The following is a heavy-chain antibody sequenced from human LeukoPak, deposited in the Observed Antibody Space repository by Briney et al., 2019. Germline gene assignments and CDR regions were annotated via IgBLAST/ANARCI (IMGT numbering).Heavy chain of an antibody. Sequence: PSETLSLTCTVSGGSISSYYWSWLRQPPGKGLEWIGYIYYSGSTNYDPSLKSRVTISVDTSKNQFSLKLSSVTAADTAVYYCARNPRYYDSSGYYYGLFDYWGRGTLVTVSS. J-gene: IGHJ4*02. D-gene: IGHD3-22*01. CDR3: ARNPRYYDSSGYYYGLFDY. V-gene: IGHV4-59*01. CDR2: IYYSGST. CDR1: GGSISSYY.